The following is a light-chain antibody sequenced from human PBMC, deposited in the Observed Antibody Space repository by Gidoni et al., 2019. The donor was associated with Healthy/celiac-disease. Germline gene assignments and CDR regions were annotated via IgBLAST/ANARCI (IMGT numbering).Light chain of an antibody. J-gene: IGKJ3*01. CDR3: QQRSNWPPIFT. V-gene: IGKV3-11*01. CDR2: DAS. CDR1: QSVSSY. Sequence: EIVLTQSPANLSLSPGERATLSCWASQSVSSYLAWYQQKPGQAPRLLIYDASNRATGIPARFGGSGSETDFTLTIGSLEPEDFAVYYCQQRSNWPPIFTFSPGTKVNIK.